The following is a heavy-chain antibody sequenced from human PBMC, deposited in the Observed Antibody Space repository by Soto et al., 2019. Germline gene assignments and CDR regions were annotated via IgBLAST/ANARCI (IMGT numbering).Heavy chain of an antibody. Sequence: ASVKVSCKVSGYTLTELSMHWVRQVPGKGLEWMGGFDPEDGETISAQKFQGRVTMTEDTPTDTAYMELSSLRSEDTAVYYCATESSGWGAGSYYYYGMDVWGQGTTVTVSS. D-gene: IGHD3-22*01. CDR2: FDPEDGET. V-gene: IGHV1-24*01. J-gene: IGHJ6*02. CDR3: ATESSGWGAGSYYYYGMDV. CDR1: GYTLTELS.